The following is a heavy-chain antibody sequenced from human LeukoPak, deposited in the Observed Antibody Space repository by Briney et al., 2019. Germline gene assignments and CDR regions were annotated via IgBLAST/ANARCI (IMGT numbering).Heavy chain of an antibody. Sequence: SVKVSCNASGGTFSSYAISWVRQAPGQGLEWMGGIIPIFGTANYAQKFQGRVTITTDESTSTAYMELSSLRSEDTAVYYCARVGSSLHNWFDPWGQGTLVTVSS. J-gene: IGHJ5*02. D-gene: IGHD6-13*01. V-gene: IGHV1-69*05. CDR2: IIPIFGTA. CDR1: GGTFSSYA. CDR3: ARVGSSLHNWFDP.